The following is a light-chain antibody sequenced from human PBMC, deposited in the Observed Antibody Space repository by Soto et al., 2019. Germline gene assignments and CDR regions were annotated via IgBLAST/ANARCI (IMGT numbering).Light chain of an antibody. CDR3: SSYTITSTYV. J-gene: IGLJ1*01. CDR2: EVS. Sequence: QSALTQPASVYGSPGQSITISCTGTSSDVGGYNYVSWYQQHPGKAPKLMIYEVSDRPSGVSNRFSGSKSGNTASLTISGLQAEDEADYYCSSYTITSTYVFGTGTKVTVL. V-gene: IGLV2-14*01. CDR1: SSDVGGYNY.